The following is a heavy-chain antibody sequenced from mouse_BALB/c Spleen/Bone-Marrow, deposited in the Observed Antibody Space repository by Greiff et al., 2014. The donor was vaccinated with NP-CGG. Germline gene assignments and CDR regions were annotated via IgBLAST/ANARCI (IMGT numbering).Heavy chain of an antibody. V-gene: IGHV2-6-5*01. Sequence: QVHVKQSGPGLVAPSQSLSITCTVSGFSLTDYGVSWIRQPPGKGLEWLGVIWGGGITYYNSTLKSRMGISKDNSKSQVFLKTNSLQTDDTAMSYCAKHDTTVVLDYWGQGTTLTVSS. CDR1: GFSLTDYG. J-gene: IGHJ2*01. CDR3: AKHDTTVVLDY. D-gene: IGHD1-1*01. CDR2: IWGGGIT.